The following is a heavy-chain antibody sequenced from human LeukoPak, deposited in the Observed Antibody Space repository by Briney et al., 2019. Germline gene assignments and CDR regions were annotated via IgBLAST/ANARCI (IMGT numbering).Heavy chain of an antibody. CDR1: GYTFTSYG. D-gene: IGHD3-22*01. V-gene: IGHV1-18*01. CDR2: ISAYNGNT. CDR3: ARPYYDSSAPPYDY. J-gene: IGHJ4*02. Sequence: GASVNVSCKASGYTFTSYGISWVRQAPGQGLEWMGWISAYNGNTNYAQKLQGRVTMTTDTSTSTAYMELRSLRSDDTAVYYCARPYYDSSAPPYDYWGQGTLVTVSS.